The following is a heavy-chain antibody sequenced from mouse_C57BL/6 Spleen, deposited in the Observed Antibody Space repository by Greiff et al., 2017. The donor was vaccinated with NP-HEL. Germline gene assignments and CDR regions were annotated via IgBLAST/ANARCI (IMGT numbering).Heavy chain of an antibody. D-gene: IGHD1-1*01. CDR1: GFSLTSYG. Sequence: QVQLKESGPGLVQPSQSLSITCTVSGFSLTSYGVHWVRQSPGKGLEWLGVIWSGGSTDYNAAFISRLSISKDNSKSQVFFKMNSLQADDTAIYYCASSYYGSSPLAYWGQGTLVTVSA. CDR3: ASSYYGSSPLAY. V-gene: IGHV2-2*01. CDR2: IWSGGST. J-gene: IGHJ3*01.